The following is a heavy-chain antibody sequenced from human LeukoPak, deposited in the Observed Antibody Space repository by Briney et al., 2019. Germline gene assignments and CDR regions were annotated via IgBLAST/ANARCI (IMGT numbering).Heavy chain of an antibody. J-gene: IGHJ6*02. CDR1: GGSVSSGSYY. CDR3: ARDHSYYFGSQTSTLDV. D-gene: IGHD3-10*01. CDR2: IYYTGSI. Sequence: SETLSLTCTVSGGSVSSGSYYWGWIRQPPGKGLEWIGYIYYTGSIDYNPSLKSRLSISLDASKNQFSLKLNSVTAADTAVYYCARDHSYYFGSQTSTLDVWGQGTAVTVSS. V-gene: IGHV4-61*01.